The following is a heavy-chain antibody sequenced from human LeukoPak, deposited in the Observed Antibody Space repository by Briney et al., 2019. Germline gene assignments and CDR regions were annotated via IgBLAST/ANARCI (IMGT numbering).Heavy chain of an antibody. D-gene: IGHD3-22*01. V-gene: IGHV3-74*01. CDR1: GFTFDDYA. Sequence: PGGSLRLSCAASGFTFDDYAMHWVRQAPGKGLVWVSRINSDGSSTSYADSVKGRFTISRDNAKNTLYLQMNSLRAEDTAVYYCARDGYYYDSSGYYRTFDYWGQGTLVTVSS. J-gene: IGHJ4*02. CDR3: ARDGYYYDSSGYYRTFDY. CDR2: INSDGSST.